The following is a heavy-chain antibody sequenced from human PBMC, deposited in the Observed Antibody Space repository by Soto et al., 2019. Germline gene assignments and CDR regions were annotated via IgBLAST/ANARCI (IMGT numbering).Heavy chain of an antibody. CDR1: GGSISSYY. CDR3: ARGVPPTVTIDY. Sequence: SETLSLTCTVSGGSISSYYWSWIRQPPGKGLEWIGYIYYSGSTNYNPSLKSRVTTSVDTSKNQFSLKLSSVTAADTAVYYCARGVPPTVTIDYWGQGTLVTVSS. V-gene: IGHV4-59*01. D-gene: IGHD4-17*01. CDR2: IYYSGST. J-gene: IGHJ4*02.